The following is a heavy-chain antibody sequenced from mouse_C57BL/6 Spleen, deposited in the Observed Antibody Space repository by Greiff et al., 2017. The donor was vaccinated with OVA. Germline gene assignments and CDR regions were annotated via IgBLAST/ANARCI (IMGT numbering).Heavy chain of an antibody. CDR1: GFTFSDYG. CDR2: ISSGSSTI. CDR3: AGGSSSWYFDV. D-gene: IGHD1-1*01. Sequence: EVKVVESGGGLVKPGGSLKLSCAASGFTFSDYGMHWVRQAPEKGLEWVAYISSGSSTIYYADTVKGRFTISRDNAKNTLFLQMTSLRSEDTAMYYCAGGSSSWYFDVWGTGTTVTVSS. V-gene: IGHV5-17*01. J-gene: IGHJ1*03.